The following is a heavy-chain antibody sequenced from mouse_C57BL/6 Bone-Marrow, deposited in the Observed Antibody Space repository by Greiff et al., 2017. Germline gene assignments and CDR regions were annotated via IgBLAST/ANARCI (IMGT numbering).Heavy chain of an antibody. Sequence: EVKLVESGGDLVKPGGSLKLSCAASGFTFSSYGMSWVRQTPDKRLEWVATISSGGSYTYYPDSVKGRFTISRDNAKNTLYLQMSSLKSEDTAMYYCARRGYYGSIFYWYVDVWGTGTTVTVSS. D-gene: IGHD1-1*01. CDR3: ARRGYYGSIFYWYVDV. J-gene: IGHJ1*03. V-gene: IGHV5-6*02. CDR2: ISSGGSYT. CDR1: GFTFSSYG.